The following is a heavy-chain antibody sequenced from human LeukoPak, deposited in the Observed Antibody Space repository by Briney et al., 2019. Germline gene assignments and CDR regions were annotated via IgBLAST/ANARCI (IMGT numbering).Heavy chain of an antibody. CDR1: GFTFDDYA. V-gene: IGHV3-9*01. CDR2: ISWNSGSI. Sequence: GGSLGLSCAASGFTFDDYAMHWVRQAPGKGLEWVSGISWNSGSIGYADSVRGRFTISRDNAKNSLYLQMNSLRAEDTALYYCAKDSRPDYYYYYMDVWGKGTTVTVSS. CDR3: AKDSRPDYYYYYMDV. J-gene: IGHJ6*03.